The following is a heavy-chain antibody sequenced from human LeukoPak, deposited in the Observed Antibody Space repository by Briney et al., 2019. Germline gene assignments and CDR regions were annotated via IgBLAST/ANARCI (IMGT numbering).Heavy chain of an antibody. V-gene: IGHV4-34*01. CDR2: INHSGST. CDR1: GGSFSGYY. Sequence: PSETLSLTCAVYGGSFSGYYWSWIRQPPGKGLEWIGEINHSGSTNYNPSLKSRVTISVDTSKNQFSLKLSSVTAADTAVYYCARDSSSWYKDAFDIWGQGTMVTVSS. CDR3: ARDSSSWYKDAFDI. J-gene: IGHJ3*02. D-gene: IGHD6-13*01.